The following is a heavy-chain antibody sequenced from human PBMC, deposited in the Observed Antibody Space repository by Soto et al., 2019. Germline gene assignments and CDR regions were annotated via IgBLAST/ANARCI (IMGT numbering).Heavy chain of an antibody. Sequence: QVQLQESGPGLVKPSGTLSLTCAVSGVSISSHDWWPWVRQPPGKGLEWIGEGHQSGNTHYNSSLESRVTISLDKSKNQLSLQLTSVTVADTAVYYCATRDTGRVYWGQGTLVTVSS. J-gene: IGHJ4*02. CDR3: ATRDTGRVY. V-gene: IGHV4-4*02. D-gene: IGHD5-18*01. CDR1: GVSISSHDW. CDR2: GHQSGNT.